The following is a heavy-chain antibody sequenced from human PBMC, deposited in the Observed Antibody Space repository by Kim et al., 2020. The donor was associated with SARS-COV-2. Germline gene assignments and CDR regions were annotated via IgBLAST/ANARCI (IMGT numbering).Heavy chain of an antibody. V-gene: IGHV6-1*01. CDR1: GDSVSSNSAA. CDR2: TYYRSKWYN. Sequence: SQTLSLTCAISGDSVSSNSAAWNWIRQSPSRGLEWLGRTYYRSKWYNDYAVSVKSRITINPDTSKNQFSLQLNSVTPEDTAVYYCARDPVERRITGNPRGFDYGGQGTMVTVSS. CDR3: ARDPVERRITGNPRGFDY. D-gene: IGHD1-20*01. J-gene: IGHJ4*02.